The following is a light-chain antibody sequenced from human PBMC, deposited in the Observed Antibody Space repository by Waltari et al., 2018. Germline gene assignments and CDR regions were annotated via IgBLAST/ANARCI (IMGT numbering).Light chain of an antibody. CDR1: QSVSRT. J-gene: IGKJ1*01. V-gene: IGKV3-20*01. CDR3: QHYVRLPAT. CDR2: GAS. Sequence: EIVLTQSPGTLSLSPGERATLPCRASQSVSRTLAWYQQKPGQAPRLLIYGASSRATGIPDRFSGSGSGTDFSLTICRLEPEDFAVYYCQHYVRLPATFGQGTKVEIK.